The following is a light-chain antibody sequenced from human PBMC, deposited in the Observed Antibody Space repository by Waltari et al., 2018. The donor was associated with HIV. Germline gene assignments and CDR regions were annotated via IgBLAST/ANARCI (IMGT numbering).Light chain of an antibody. CDR2: GAS. J-gene: IGKJ4*01. Sequence: EIVLTQSPGTLSLSPGERATLSCRASQSVRSAALAWYQQKPGQAPRLLISGASSRATGITDRFSGSGAVTDFILTISRLEPEDCAVYYCQQYAASPLTFGGGTKVEIK. CDR1: QSVRSAA. V-gene: IGKV3-20*01. CDR3: QQYAASPLT.